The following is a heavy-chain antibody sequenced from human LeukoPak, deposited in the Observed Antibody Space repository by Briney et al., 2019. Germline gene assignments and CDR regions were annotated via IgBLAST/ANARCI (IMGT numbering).Heavy chain of an antibody. CDR1: GGSFSGYY. V-gene: IGHV4-34*01. CDR3: ASNRWFGKLSD. CDR2: INHSGST. J-gene: IGHJ4*02. D-gene: IGHD3-10*01. Sequence: SETLSLTCAVYGGSFSGYYWSWIRQPPGKGLEWIGEINHSGSTNYNPSLKSRVTISVDTSKNQFSLKLSSVTAADTAVYYCASNRWFGKLSDWGQGTLVTVSS.